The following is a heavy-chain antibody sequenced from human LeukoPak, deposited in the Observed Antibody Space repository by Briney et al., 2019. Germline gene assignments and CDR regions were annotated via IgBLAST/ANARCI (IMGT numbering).Heavy chain of an antibody. J-gene: IGHJ4*02. CDR3: ARVLGYYGSSGYSKTMYYFDY. D-gene: IGHD3-22*01. CDR1: GGSISSGSYY. V-gene: IGHV4-61*02. Sequence: PSETLSLTCTVSGGSISSGSYYWSWIRQPAGKGLEWIGRIYTSGSTNYNPSLKSRVTISVDTSKNQFSLKLSSVTAADTAVYYCARVLGYYGSSGYSKTMYYFDYWGQGTLVTVSS. CDR2: IYTSGST.